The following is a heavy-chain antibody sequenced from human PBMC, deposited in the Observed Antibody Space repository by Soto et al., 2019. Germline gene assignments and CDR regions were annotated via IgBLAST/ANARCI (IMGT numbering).Heavy chain of an antibody. Sequence: QVQLVQSGPEVKKPGASVKVSCKASGYSFSSYSITWVRQAPGQGLEWMGWISADSGNTHFAQNFQDRVILTTDTSTNTAYMELRSLKADDTAIYYCARERGGFDYFDYWGQGTQVTVSS. V-gene: IGHV1-18*01. D-gene: IGHD5-12*01. CDR3: ARERGGFDYFDY. CDR2: ISADSGNT. J-gene: IGHJ4*02. CDR1: GYSFSSYS.